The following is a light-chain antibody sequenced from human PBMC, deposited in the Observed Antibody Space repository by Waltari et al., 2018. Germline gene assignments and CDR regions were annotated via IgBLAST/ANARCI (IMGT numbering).Light chain of an antibody. V-gene: IGLV3-19*01. Sequence: SSELTQDPAVSVALGQTVRFTCHGDSLRTSYASWYPLKPGQAPVLVIYGKDKRPPGIPDRISGYSSGTTSSLTITGAQAEDEADYYCSSRNGRANQVVFAGGTKVTVL. CDR2: GKD. CDR1: SLRTSY. CDR3: SSRNGRANQVV. J-gene: IGLJ3*02.